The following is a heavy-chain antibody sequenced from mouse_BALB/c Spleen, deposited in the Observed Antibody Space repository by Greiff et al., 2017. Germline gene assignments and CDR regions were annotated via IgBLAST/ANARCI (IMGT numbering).Heavy chain of an antibody. Sequence: QVQLQQSGAELVRPGSSVKISCKASGYAFSSYWMNWVKQRPGQGLEWIGQIYPGDGDTNYNGKFKGKATLTADKSSSTAYMQLSSLTSEDSAVYFCALYYGSSPWFAYWGQGTTLTVSS. D-gene: IGHD1-1*01. CDR2: IYPGDGDT. CDR1: GYAFSSYW. CDR3: ALYYGSSPWFAY. J-gene: IGHJ2*01. V-gene: IGHV1-80*01.